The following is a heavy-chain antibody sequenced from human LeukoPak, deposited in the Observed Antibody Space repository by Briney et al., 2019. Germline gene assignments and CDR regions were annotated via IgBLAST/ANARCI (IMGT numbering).Heavy chain of an antibody. CDR3: TKGAAVLTSGIAASSHEY. D-gene: IGHD6-25*01. Sequence: RGSLRDSSAAPGFTFSINSMYCGRQAPRERLERVGVISYVGSNEFYADSGKGQFTISRDNSKNTQYLQMNNLADEDTAVYYWTKGAAVLTSGIAASSHEYWGGGTLVSVSS. CDR1: GFTFSINS. CDR2: ISYVGSNE. V-gene: IGHV3-30*18. J-gene: IGHJ4*02.